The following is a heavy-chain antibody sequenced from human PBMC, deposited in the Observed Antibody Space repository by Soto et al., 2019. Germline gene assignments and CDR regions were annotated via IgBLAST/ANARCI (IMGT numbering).Heavy chain of an antibody. CDR2: IGTAGDT. J-gene: IGHJ4*02. D-gene: IGHD6-13*01. CDR1: GFTFSSFD. V-gene: IGHV3-13*04. CDR3: ARARAAAGRRFEIDY. Sequence: EVQLVESGGGLVQPGGSLRLSCAASGFTFSSFDMHWVRQTTRKGLEWVSAIGTAGDTYYPDSVKGRFTISRENAKNSLYLQMNSLGAGDTAVYYCARARAAAGRRFEIDYWGQGSLVTVSS.